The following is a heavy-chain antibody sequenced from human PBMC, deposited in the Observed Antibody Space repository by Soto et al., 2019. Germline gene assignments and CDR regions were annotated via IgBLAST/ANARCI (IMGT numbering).Heavy chain of an antibody. CDR3: AREGNYHEF. CDR1: FGIYT. J-gene: IGHJ4*02. D-gene: IGHD3-10*01. CDR2: ISSSGTYI. V-gene: IGHV3-21*01. Sequence: FGIYTMNWVRQAPGKGLEWVSSISSSGTYIDYADSVEGRFAISRDDAKNSVFLEMTSLRVDDTAVYYCAREGNYHEFWGQGTLVTVSS.